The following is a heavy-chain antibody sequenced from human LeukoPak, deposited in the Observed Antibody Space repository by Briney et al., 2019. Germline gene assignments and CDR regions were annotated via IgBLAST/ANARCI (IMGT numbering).Heavy chain of an antibody. CDR3: GKEGGA. Sequence: GGSLRLSCAASGFRFSDYTMTWVRQAPGKGPEWVSAIGGRGGSTYYADSLGGRFTISRDNSKDMLYLQMNSLKVEDAATYYCGKEGGAWGQGTKVTVSS. J-gene: IGHJ5*02. CDR1: GFRFSDYT. CDR2: IGGRGGST. V-gene: IGHV3-23*01. D-gene: IGHD3-16*01.